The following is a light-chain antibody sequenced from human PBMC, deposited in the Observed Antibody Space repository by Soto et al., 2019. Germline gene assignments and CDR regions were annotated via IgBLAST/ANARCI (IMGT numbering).Light chain of an antibody. CDR1: QSVSSSY. J-gene: IGKJ4*01. CDR3: QQYGSSSG. Sequence: EIVLTQSPGTLSLSPGERATLSCRASQSVSSSYLAWYQQKPGQAPRLLIYGASSRATGIPDRFSGSVSGTDFTITISRLEPEHFAVYYCQQYGSSSGFGGGTKVEIK. V-gene: IGKV3-20*01. CDR2: GAS.